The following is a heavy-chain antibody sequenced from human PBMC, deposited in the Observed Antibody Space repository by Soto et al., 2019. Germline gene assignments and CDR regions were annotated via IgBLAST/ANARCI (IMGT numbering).Heavy chain of an antibody. CDR2: ISSTSSYI. D-gene: IGHD3-22*01. Sequence: GGALRLFCEASGLTFSSYNINWVRQAPGKGLEWVSSISSTSSYIYYADSVKGRFTISRDNAKNSLYLQMNSLRAEDTAVYYCARVVYYDNSAYNYWGQGTLATDSS. CDR1: GLTFSSYN. J-gene: IGHJ4*02. V-gene: IGHV3-21*01. CDR3: ARVVYYDNSAYNY.